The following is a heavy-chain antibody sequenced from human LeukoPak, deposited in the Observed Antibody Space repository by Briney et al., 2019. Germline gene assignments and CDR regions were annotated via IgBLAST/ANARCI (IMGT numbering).Heavy chain of an antibody. CDR2: ISGSGGST. J-gene: IGHJ3*02. D-gene: IGHD3-22*01. CDR3: AKDLVYNSSGYYTPGAFDI. CDR1: GFTFSSYA. Sequence: GGSLRLSCAASGFTFSSYAMSWVRQAPGKGLEWVSAISGSGGSTYYADSVKGRFTISRDNSKNTLYLQMNSLRAEDTAVYYCAKDLVYNSSGYYTPGAFDIWGQGTMVTVSS. V-gene: IGHV3-23*01.